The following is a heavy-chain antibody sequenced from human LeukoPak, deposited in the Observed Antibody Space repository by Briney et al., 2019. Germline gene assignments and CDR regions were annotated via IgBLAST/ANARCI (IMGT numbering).Heavy chain of an antibody. V-gene: IGHV4-39*07. Sequence: PSETLSLTCTVSGGSISSSSYYWGWIRQPPGKGLEWIGSIYYSGSTFYNPSLKSRVTISVDTSKDQFSLKLSSVTAADTAVYYCAREWLATDAFDIWGQGTMVTVSS. D-gene: IGHD6-19*01. CDR2: IYYSGST. CDR1: GGSISSSSYY. CDR3: AREWLATDAFDI. J-gene: IGHJ3*02.